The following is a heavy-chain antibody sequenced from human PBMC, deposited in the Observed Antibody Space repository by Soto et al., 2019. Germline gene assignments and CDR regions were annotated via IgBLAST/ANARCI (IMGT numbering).Heavy chain of an antibody. CDR1: GFTFSSYS. J-gene: IGHJ4*02. D-gene: IGHD5-12*01. Sequence: GGSLRLSCAASGFTFSSYSMNWVRQAPGKGLEWVSYISSSSSTIYYADSVKGRFTISRDNAKNSLYLQMNSLRAEDTAVYYCAREEWLRHFDYWGQGTLVTVSS. CDR2: ISSSSSTI. CDR3: AREEWLRHFDY. V-gene: IGHV3-48*01.